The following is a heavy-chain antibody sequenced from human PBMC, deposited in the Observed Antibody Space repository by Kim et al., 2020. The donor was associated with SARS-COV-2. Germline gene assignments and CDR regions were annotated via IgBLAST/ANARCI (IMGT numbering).Heavy chain of an antibody. Sequence: GGSLRLSCEASGLNFNDYAFQWVRQAPGEGLAWVGVISYDGSKKYYADFVQGRFAVSRDNSKNTLYLQMNSLRPDDTAIYYCARSKGEVNHLYEPGSYF. CDR1: GLNFNDYA. J-gene: IGHJ4*01. V-gene: IGHV3-30*09. D-gene: IGHD3-10*01. CDR2: ISYDGSKK. CDR3: ARSKGEVNHLYEPGSYF.